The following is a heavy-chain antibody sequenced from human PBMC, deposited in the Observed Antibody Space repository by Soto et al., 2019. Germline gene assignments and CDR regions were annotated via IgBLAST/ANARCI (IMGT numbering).Heavy chain of an antibody. CDR2: FFYGGRT. J-gene: IGHJ4*02. V-gene: IGHV4-39*01. CDR1: GGSISSPSYN. D-gene: IGHD1-1*01. Sequence: QVQLQQSGPGLLKPSETLSLTCTVSGGSISSPSYNWGWVRQPPGKGPEWIGSFFYGGRTHYSPSRESRLSIAVDTARSQVSLILTSVTAADTAVYYCATVASTQFDSWGQGALVVVSS. CDR3: ATVASTQFDS.